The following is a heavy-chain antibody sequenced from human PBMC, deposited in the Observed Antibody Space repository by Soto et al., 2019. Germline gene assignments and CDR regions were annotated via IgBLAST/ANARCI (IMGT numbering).Heavy chain of an antibody. D-gene: IGHD3-22*01. J-gene: IGHJ4*02. CDR1: GGSISSYY. CDR2: IYYSGST. CDR3: ARQKYYYDSSGYYYRPKTFDY. Sequence: SETLSLTCTVSGGSISSYYWSWIRQPPGKGLEWIGYIYYSGSTNYNPSLKSRVTISVDTSKNQFSLKLSSVTAADTAVYYCARQKYYYDSSGYYYRPKTFDYWGQGTLVTVSS. V-gene: IGHV4-59*01.